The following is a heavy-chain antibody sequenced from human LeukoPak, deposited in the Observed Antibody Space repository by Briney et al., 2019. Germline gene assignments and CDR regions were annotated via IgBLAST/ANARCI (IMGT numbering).Heavy chain of an antibody. D-gene: IGHD5-18*01. J-gene: IGHJ4*01. CDR3: AKDWGYSYGWIDY. Sequence: GRSLRLSCAASGFTFSSYGMHWVRQAPGKGLEWVAVISYDGSNKYYADSVKGRFTISRDNSKNTLSLQINSLRAEDTAAYYCAKDWGYSYGWIDYWGHGTLVTVSS. CDR1: GFTFSSYG. V-gene: IGHV3-30*18. CDR2: ISYDGSNK.